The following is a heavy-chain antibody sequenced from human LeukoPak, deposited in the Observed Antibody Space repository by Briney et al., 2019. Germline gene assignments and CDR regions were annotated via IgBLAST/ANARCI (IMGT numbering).Heavy chain of an antibody. Sequence: ASVNVSCKASGYTFTSYDINWVRQATGQGLEWMGWMNPNSCNTGYAQKFQGRVTITRNTSISTAYMELSSLRAEDTAVYYCAKPGSSRGIAGRRPTKYYFDYWGQGTLVTVSS. CDR2: MNPNSCNT. V-gene: IGHV1-8*03. D-gene: IGHD6-6*01. CDR1: GYTFTSYD. CDR3: AKPGSSRGIAGRRPTKYYFDY. J-gene: IGHJ4*02.